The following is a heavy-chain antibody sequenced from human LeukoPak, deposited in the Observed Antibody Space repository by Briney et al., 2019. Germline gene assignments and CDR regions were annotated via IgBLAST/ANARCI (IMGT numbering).Heavy chain of an antibody. CDR3: ARGSGYYYY. V-gene: IGHV3-7*05. D-gene: IGHD3-22*01. J-gene: IGHJ4*02. CDR2: IKQDGSEK. Sequence: PGGSLRLSCAASGFSFSSHWMSWVRQAPGKGLEWVANIKQDGSEKYYVDSVKGRFTISRDNAKNSLYLQVNSLRAEDTAVYYCARGSGYYYYWGQGTLVTASS. CDR1: GFSFSSHW.